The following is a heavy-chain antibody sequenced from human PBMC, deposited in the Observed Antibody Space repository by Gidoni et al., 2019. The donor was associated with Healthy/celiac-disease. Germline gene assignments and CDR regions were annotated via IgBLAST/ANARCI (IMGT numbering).Heavy chain of an antibody. V-gene: IGHV4-59*08. CDR2: IYSSGST. CDR3: ARQSSPRGYFDL. J-gene: IGHJ2*01. CDR1: GGSISSYY. Sequence: QVQLQESGPGLVKPAETLSLTCTVSGGSISSYYWSWIRQPPGKGLEWIGYIYSSGSTNYNPSLKSRVTISVDTSKNQFSLKLSSVTAADTAVYYCARQSSPRGYFDLWGRGTLVTVSS.